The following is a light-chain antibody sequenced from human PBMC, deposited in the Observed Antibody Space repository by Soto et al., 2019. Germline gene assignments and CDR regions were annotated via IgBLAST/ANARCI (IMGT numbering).Light chain of an antibody. J-gene: IGLJ2*01. CDR2: GHT. CDR3: QSYDSSLSGVV. Sequence: QSVLTQSPSVSAAPGQRVTISCTGSSSNIGAGHEVHWYQQLPGTAPKLLIFGHTNRALGVPDRFSGSRSGASVSLAITGLQAEDEADYYCQSYDSSLSGVVFGGGTKLTVL. CDR1: SSNIGAGHE. V-gene: IGLV1-40*01.